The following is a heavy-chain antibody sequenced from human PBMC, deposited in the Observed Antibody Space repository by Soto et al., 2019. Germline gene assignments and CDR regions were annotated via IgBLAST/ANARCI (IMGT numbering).Heavy chain of an antibody. D-gene: IGHD6-13*01. CDR3: ARGRGAAADYFDF. V-gene: IGHV3-11*05. CDR2: ISSSTSHT. J-gene: IGHJ4*02. Sequence: QVQLVESGGGLVKPGGSLRLSCAVSGFTFSDYYMTWIRQAPGKGLEWVSYISSSTSHTNYADSVKGRFTISRDNAKNSLSLKMNSLRAEDTAVYYCARGRGAAADYFDFWGQGTLVTVSS. CDR1: GFTFSDYY.